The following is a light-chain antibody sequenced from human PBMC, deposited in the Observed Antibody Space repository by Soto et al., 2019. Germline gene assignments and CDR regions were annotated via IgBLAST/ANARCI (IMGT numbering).Light chain of an antibody. CDR3: QQYGTSPPLYT. V-gene: IGKV3-20*01. CDR2: AAS. CDR1: QSADSTY. Sequence: EIVLTQSPGTLSLSPGERATLSCRASQSADSTYLAWYQQKPGQAPRLLIYAASTRAAGTPDRFSGSGSGTDFTLTIRRLEPEDFALYYCQQYGTSPPLYTFGQGTRLEIK. J-gene: IGKJ2*01.